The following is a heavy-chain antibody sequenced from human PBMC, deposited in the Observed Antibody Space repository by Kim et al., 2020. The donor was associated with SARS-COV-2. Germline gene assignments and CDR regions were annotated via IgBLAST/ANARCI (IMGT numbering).Heavy chain of an antibody. CDR3: ARRGGSLHFFDF. D-gene: IGHD1-26*01. J-gene: IGHJ4*02. V-gene: IGHV5-51*01. Sequence: RYSPSFHGQVPISADKSINTAYLQWSSLKASDTAIYYCARRGGSLHFFDFWGQGTLVTVSS.